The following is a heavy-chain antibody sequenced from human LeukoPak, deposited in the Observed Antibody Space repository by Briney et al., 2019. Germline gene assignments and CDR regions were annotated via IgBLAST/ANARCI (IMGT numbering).Heavy chain of an antibody. CDR2: INHSGST. V-gene: IGHV4-34*01. Sequence: SETLSLTCAVYGGSFSGYYWSWIRQPPGKGLEWVGEINHSGSTNYNPSLKSRVTISVDTSKNQFSLKLSSVTAADTAVYYCARGTSYLPPYSSSIWYYYYYYMDVWGKGTTVTVSS. CDR1: GGSFSGYY. D-gene: IGHD6-13*01. CDR3: ARGTSYLPPYSSSIWYYYYYYMDV. J-gene: IGHJ6*03.